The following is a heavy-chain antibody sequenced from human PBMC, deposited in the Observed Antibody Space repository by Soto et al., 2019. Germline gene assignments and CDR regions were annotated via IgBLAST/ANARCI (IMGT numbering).Heavy chain of an antibody. CDR1: GFTFSSYA. Sequence: GGSLRLSCAASGFTFSSYAMHWVRQAPGKGLEWVAVISYDGSNKYYADSVKGRFTISRDNSKNTLYLQMNSLRAEDTAVYYCARDAYIVVVVAATPPPYYFDYWGQGTLVTVSS. D-gene: IGHD2-15*01. CDR3: ARDAYIVVVVAATPPPYYFDY. V-gene: IGHV3-30-3*01. J-gene: IGHJ4*02. CDR2: ISYDGSNK.